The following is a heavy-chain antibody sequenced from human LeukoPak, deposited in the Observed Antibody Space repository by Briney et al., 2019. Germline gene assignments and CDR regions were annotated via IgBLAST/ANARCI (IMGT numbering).Heavy chain of an antibody. V-gene: IGHV3-30*04. CDR3: ARDPKQQLGWFDP. CDR1: GFTFSSYA. J-gene: IGHJ5*02. Sequence: GRSLRLSCAASGFTFSSYAMHWVRQAPGKGLEWVAVISYDGSNKYYADSVKGRFTISRDNSKNTLYLQMNSLRAKDTAVYYCARDPKQQLGWFDPWGQGTLVTVSS. CDR2: ISYDGSNK. D-gene: IGHD6-13*01.